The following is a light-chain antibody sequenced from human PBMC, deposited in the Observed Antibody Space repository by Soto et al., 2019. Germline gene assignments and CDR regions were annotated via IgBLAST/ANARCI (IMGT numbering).Light chain of an antibody. CDR3: ATWDGSLAGEV. V-gene: IGLV1-51*01. J-gene: IGLJ2*01. CDR2: DDN. Sequence: QSVLTQSPSVSAAPGQKVTISCSGSSSNIGNNYVSWYQQLPGTAPKLLIYDDNKRPSGIPNRFSGSKSGTSGTLDITGLQTGDEADYYCATWDGSLAGEVFGTGTKLTVL. CDR1: SSNIGNNY.